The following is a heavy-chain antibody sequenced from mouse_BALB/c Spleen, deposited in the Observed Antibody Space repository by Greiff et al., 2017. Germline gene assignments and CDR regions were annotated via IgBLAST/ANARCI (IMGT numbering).Heavy chain of an antibody. Sequence: EVKVEESGGGLVQPGGSLKLSCAASGFTFSSYTMSWVRQTPEKRLEWVAYISNGGGSTFYPDTVKGRFTISRDNAKKTLYLQMSSLKSEDTAMYYCARYYYGSSHWYFDVWGAGTTVTVSS. D-gene: IGHD1-1*01. CDR2: ISNGGGST. J-gene: IGHJ1*01. V-gene: IGHV5-12-2*01. CDR3: ARYYYGSSHWYFDV. CDR1: GFTFSSYT.